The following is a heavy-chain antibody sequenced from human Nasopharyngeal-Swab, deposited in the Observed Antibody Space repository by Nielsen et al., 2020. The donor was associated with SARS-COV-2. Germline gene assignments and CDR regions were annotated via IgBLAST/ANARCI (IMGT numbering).Heavy chain of an antibody. V-gene: IGHV4-59*13. D-gene: IGHD6-19*01. J-gene: IGHJ4*02. Sequence: SETLSLTCTVSGGSISSYYWSWIRQPPGKGLEWIGCVDSSGSTNYKPSLKSRVTISVDTSKNQFSLNLSSVTAAETAVYYCARHGYSSGWYYFDYWGQGTLVTVSS. CDR3: ARHGYSSGWYYFDY. CDR2: VDSSGST. CDR1: GGSISSYY.